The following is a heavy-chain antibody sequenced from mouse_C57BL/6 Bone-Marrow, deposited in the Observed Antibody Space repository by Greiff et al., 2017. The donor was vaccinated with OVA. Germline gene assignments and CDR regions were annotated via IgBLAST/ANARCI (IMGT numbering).Heavy chain of an antibody. CDR1: GYTFTDYY. CDR3: ARGRKLLPFDV. V-gene: IGHV1-19*01. Sequence: EVQLQQSGPVLVKPGASVKMSCTASGYTFTDYYMNWVKQSHGKSLEWIGVINPYNGGTSYNQKFKGKATLTVDKSSSTAYMELNSLTSEDSAVYYCARGRKLLPFDVWGTGTTVTVSS. J-gene: IGHJ1*03. CDR2: INPYNGGT. D-gene: IGHD1-1*01.